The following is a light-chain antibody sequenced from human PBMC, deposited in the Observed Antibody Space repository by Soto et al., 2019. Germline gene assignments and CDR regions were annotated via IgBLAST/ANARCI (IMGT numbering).Light chain of an antibody. CDR1: QSITSSS. V-gene: IGKV3-20*01. CDR3: QHYDNWPPWT. J-gene: IGKJ1*01. Sequence: EIVLTQSPGTLSLSPGERATLPCSASQSITSSSLAWYQQKPGQAPRLLIYGASSRATGIPDRFSGSGSGTEYTLTISSLQSEDFAVYYCQHYDNWPPWTFGQGTKVDIK. CDR2: GAS.